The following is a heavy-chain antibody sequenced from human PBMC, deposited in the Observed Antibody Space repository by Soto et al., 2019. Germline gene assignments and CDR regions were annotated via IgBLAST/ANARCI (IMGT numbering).Heavy chain of an antibody. D-gene: IGHD6-19*01. CDR3: ARGRYSSVWYLGY. CDR1: GGSISDYY. J-gene: IGHJ4*02. V-gene: IGHV4-59*01. Sequence: QLQLQESGPGLVKPSETLSLTCTVSGGSISDYYWSWIRQPPGKGLEWIGQSHYSGSTNYNTTLTARVTISPDTSKKQCSRKLTSVTAADTAVYYCARGRYSSVWYLGYWGQGTLVTVSS. CDR2: SHYSGST.